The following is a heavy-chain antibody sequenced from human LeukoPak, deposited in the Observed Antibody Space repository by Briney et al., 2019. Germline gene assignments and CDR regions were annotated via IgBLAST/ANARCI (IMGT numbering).Heavy chain of an antibody. V-gene: IGHV4-39*01. D-gene: IGHD3-22*01. CDR2: IYYSGGT. Sequence: SETLSLTCTVSGGSISSSSYYWGWIRQPPGKGLEWIGSIYYSGGTYYNPSLKSRVTISVDTSKNQFSLKLSSVTAADTAVYYCARQPFPHYYDSSGYHSAFDIWGQGTMVTVSS. CDR3: ARQPFPHYYDSSGYHSAFDI. J-gene: IGHJ3*02. CDR1: GGSISSSSYY.